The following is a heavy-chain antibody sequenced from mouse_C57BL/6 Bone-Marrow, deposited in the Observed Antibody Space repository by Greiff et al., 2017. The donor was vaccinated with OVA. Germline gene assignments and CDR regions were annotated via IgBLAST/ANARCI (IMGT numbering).Heavy chain of an antibody. D-gene: IGHD4-1*01. CDR1: GYAFTNYL. CDR3: ARSPGTYYFDY. V-gene: IGHV1-54*01. J-gene: IGHJ2*01. CDR2: INPGSGGT. Sequence: VQLQQSGAELVRPGTSVKVSCKASGYAFTNYLIEWVKQRPGQGLEWIGVINPGSGGTNYNEKFKGKATLTADKSSSTAYMQLSSLTSEDSAVYFCARSPGTYYFDYWGQGTTLTVSS.